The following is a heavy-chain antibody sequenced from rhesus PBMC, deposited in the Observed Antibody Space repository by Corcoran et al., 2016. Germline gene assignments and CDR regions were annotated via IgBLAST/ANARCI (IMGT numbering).Heavy chain of an antibody. V-gene: IGHV4-127*01. CDR3: ARGVGYSYSVDY. J-gene: IGHJ4*01. CDR1: GYSISSGYG. CDR2: IGGSSGST. Sequence: QVQLQESGPGLVKPSETLSLTCAVSGYSISSGYGWSWIRQPPGKGLEWIGYIGGSSGSTNSNPSLKSRVTISKDTSKNQFSLKRSSVAAADTAVYYCARGVGYSYSVDYWGQGVLVTVSS. D-gene: IGHD5-12*01.